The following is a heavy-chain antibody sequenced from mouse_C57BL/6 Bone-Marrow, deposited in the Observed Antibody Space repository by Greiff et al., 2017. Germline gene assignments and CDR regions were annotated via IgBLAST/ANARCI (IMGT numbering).Heavy chain of an antibody. CDR2: IYPGNSDT. CDR1: GYTFTSYW. CDR3: TYCYAMDY. J-gene: IGHJ4*01. V-gene: IGHV1-5*01. Sequence: VQLQQSGPVLARPGASVKMSCKTSGYTFTSYWMHWVKQRPGQGLEWIGAIYPGNSDTSYNQKFKGKANLTAVTSASTAYMELSSLTNEDSAVYYCTYCYAMDYWGQGTSVTVSS.